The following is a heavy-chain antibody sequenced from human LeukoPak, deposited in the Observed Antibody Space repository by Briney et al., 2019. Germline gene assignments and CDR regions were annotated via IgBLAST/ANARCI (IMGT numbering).Heavy chain of an antibody. J-gene: IGHJ4*02. D-gene: IGHD6-19*01. CDR1: GFIFDNCA. Sequence: GGSLRLSCAAPGFIFDNCAIHWVRQAPGKGLEWVSLISGDGGSTFYAVSVRGRFTLSRDSQKKSLSIQMSRLRSEHTALYYCARASETSGWYDYWGQGTLVTVSS. CDR2: ISGDGGST. V-gene: IGHV3-43*02. CDR3: ARASETSGWYDY.